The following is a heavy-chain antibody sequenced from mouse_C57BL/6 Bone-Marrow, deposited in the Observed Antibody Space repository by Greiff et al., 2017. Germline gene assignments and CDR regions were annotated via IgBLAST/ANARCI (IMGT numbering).Heavy chain of an antibody. CDR1: GFNIKDDY. CDR3: YSGDSNGFDF. J-gene: IGHJ2*01. CDR2: IDPEIGDT. Sequence: EVQRVQPGAELVRPGASVKLSCTASGFNIKDDYIHWVKQRPEQGLEWIGWIDPEIGDTEYASKFQGKATITSDTSSNTAYLQLSNLTSEDTAVCYCYSGDSNGFDFWGQGTPLTVAS. D-gene: IGHD2-5*01. V-gene: IGHV14-4*01.